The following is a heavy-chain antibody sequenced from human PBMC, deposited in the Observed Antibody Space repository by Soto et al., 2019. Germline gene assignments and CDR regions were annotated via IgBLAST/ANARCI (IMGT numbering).Heavy chain of an antibody. V-gene: IGHV3-23*01. Sequence: DGSLRLPCTVSGFSFISHNNKWPRPAPGKGLEWVSDMSDSGASTYYADFVKGRFTISRDNSKNTLYLQMNSLRAEDTAVYYCASHLTAGQLGALYYWGQGTLVTVSS. J-gene: IGHJ4*02. CDR1: GFSFISHN. D-gene: IGHD6-13*01. CDR3: ASHLTAGQLGALYY. CDR2: MSDSGAST.